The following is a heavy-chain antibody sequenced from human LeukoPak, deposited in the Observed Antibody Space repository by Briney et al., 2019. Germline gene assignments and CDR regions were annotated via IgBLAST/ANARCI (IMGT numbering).Heavy chain of an antibody. CDR1: GFTFDDYA. V-gene: IGHV3-9*01. Sequence: GGSLRLSCAASGFTFDDYAMHWVRQAPGKSLEWVSGISWNSGSIGYADSVKGRFTISRDNAKNSLYLQMNSLRAEDTALYYCAKDQQLVGAYAFDIWGQGTMVTVSS. D-gene: IGHD1-26*01. CDR2: ISWNSGSI. CDR3: AKDQQLVGAYAFDI. J-gene: IGHJ3*02.